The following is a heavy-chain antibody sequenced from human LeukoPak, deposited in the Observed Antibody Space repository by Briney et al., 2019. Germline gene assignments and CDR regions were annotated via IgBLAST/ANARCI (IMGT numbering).Heavy chain of an antibody. D-gene: IGHD1-26*01. J-gene: IGHJ4*02. Sequence: GGSLRLSCAASGFTFSSYEMKWVRQAPGKGLEWVSYISGSGTTKFYADSVKGRFTISRDNAKNSLYLEMNSLRDEDTAVYYCARVGELDYWGQGTLVTVSS. CDR1: GFTFSSYE. V-gene: IGHV3-48*03. CDR3: ARVGELDY. CDR2: ISGSGTTK.